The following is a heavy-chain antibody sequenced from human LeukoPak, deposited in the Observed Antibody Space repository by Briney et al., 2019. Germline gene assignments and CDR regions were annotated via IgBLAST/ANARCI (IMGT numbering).Heavy chain of an antibody. CDR3: ARDKGWYYFDY. J-gene: IGHJ4*02. V-gene: IGHV3-21*01. CDR1: GFTFSSYS. CDR2: ISSSSSYI. D-gene: IGHD6-19*01. Sequence: GGSLRLSCAASGFTFSSYSMNWVRQAPGKGLEWVSSISSSSSYIYHADSVKGRFTISRDNAKNSLYLQMNSLRAEDTAVYYCARDKGWYYFDYWGQGTLVTVSS.